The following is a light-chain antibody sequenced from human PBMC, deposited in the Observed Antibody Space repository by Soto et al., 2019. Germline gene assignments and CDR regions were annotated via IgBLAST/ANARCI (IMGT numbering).Light chain of an antibody. V-gene: IGLV2-14*01. CDR2: DVS. J-gene: IGLJ2*01. CDR1: SSDVGRYNY. CDR3: SSYTSSSTVV. Sequence: QSALTQPASVSGPPGQSITISCTGTSSDVGRYNYVSWCQQHPGKAPKLIIYDVSNRPSGVSNRFSGSKSGNTASLTISGLQAEDGADYYCSSYTSSSTVVFGGGTKVTVL.